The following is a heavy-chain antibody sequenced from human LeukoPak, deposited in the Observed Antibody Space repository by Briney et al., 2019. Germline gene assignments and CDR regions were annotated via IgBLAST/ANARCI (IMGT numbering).Heavy chain of an antibody. J-gene: IGHJ4*02. V-gene: IGHV1-69*06. CDR1: GGTFSSYA. CDR2: IIPIFGTA. CDR3: ARGRFHDGGATSGFLDY. Sequence: GASVKVSCKASGGTFSSYAISWVRQAPGQGLEWMGGIIPIFGTANYAQKFQGRVTITADKSTSTAYMELSSLRSEDTAVYYCARGRFHDGGATSGFLDYWGQGTLVTVSS. D-gene: IGHD1-26*01.